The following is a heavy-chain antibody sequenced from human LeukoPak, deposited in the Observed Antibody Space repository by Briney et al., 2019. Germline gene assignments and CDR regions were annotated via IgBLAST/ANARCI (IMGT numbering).Heavy chain of an antibody. CDR3: AREQYSSPSPWAVYYYYMDV. J-gene: IGHJ6*03. CDR1: GGSISSYY. V-gene: IGHV4-4*07. Sequence: PSETLSLTCTVSGGSISSYYWSWIRQPAGKGLEWIGRIYTSGSTNYNPSLKSRVTMSVDTSKNQFSLKLSSVTAADTAVYYCAREQYSSPSPWAVYYYYMDVWGKGTTVTVSS. D-gene: IGHD6-6*01. CDR2: IYTSGST.